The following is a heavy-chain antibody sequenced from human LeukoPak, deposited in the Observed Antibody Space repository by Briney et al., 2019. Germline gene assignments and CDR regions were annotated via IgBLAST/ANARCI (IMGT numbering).Heavy chain of an antibody. Sequence: SETLSLTCSVSGGSISGSHYYWGWVRQPPGKGLEWIGSINYSGSTYYNPSLKSRVTISVDTSKNQFSLNLNSVTAADTAVYYCTRLSDYWGQGTQVTVST. CDR1: GGSISGSHYY. CDR3: TRLSDY. V-gene: IGHV4-39*01. J-gene: IGHJ4*02. CDR2: INYSGST.